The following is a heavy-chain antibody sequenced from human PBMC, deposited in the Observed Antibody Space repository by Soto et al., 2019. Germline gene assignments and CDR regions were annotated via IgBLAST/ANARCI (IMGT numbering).Heavy chain of an antibody. V-gene: IGHV3-48*02. CDR3: AREFDDSSGYYYD. CDR2: ISSSGSTI. D-gene: IGHD3-22*01. J-gene: IGHJ4*02. Sequence: GGSLRLSCAASGFTFSSYSMNWVRQAPGNGLEWVSYISSSGSTIYYADSVKGRFTISRDNAKNSLYLQMNSLRDEDTVVYYCAREFDDSSGYYYDWGQGTLVTVS. CDR1: GFTFSSYS.